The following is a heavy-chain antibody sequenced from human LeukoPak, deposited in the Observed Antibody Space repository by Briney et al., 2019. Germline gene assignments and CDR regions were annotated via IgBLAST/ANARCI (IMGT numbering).Heavy chain of an antibody. D-gene: IGHD1-1*01. CDR2: ISGNGGST. CDR3: ARETNGPFDY. Sequence: PGGSLRLSCTASGFTFSNYAMSWVRQAPGKGLEWVSAISGNGGSTFDADSVKGRFTISRDNSKNTLYLQMNSLRAEDTAVYYCARETNGPFDYWGQGTLVTVSS. V-gene: IGHV3-23*01. J-gene: IGHJ4*02. CDR1: GFTFSNYA.